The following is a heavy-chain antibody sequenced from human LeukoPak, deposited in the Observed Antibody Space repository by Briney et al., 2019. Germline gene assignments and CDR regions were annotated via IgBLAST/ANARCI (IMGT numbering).Heavy chain of an antibody. Sequence: ASVKVSCKASGYTFTSYYMHWVRQAPGQGLEWMGIINPTGGSTTYAQRFQGRVTMTRDTSTSTVYMELRSLRSEDTAVYYCARDRVIAAAGSFDYWGKGTLSPSPQ. J-gene: IGHJ4*02. D-gene: IGHD6-13*01. CDR2: INPTGGST. V-gene: IGHV1-46*01. CDR3: ARDRVIAAAGSFDY. CDR1: GYTFTSYY.